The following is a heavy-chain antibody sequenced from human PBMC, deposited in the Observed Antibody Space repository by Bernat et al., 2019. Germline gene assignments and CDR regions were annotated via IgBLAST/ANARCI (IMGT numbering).Heavy chain of an antibody. Sequence: QVQLVESGGGAVQPGRSLRLSCIASGFTLKTYAMHWVRQAPGKGLEWMAAISFDGNNKFHADSVKGRFTISRDNSKNTLYLQMNSLRAEDTAVYYCARDSVGYCSGGSCYSVDYWGQGTLVTVSS. CDR2: ISFDGNNK. CDR1: GFTLKTYA. CDR3: ARDSVGYCSGGSCYSVDY. V-gene: IGHV3-30-3*01. D-gene: IGHD2-15*01. J-gene: IGHJ4*02.